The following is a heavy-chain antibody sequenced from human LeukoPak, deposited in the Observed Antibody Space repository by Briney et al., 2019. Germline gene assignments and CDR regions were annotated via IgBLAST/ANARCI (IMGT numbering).Heavy chain of an antibody. CDR1: GYTFTSYY. J-gene: IGHJ4*02. CDR3: ARVGGDGYNRGPFDY. D-gene: IGHD5-24*01. V-gene: IGHV1-46*01. CDR2: INPSGGST. Sequence: ASVKVSCKASGYTFTSYYMHWVRQAPGQGLEWMGIINPSGGSTSYAQKFQGRVTMTRDTSTSTVYMELSSLRSEDTAVYYCARVGGDGYNRGPFDYWGQGTLVTVSS.